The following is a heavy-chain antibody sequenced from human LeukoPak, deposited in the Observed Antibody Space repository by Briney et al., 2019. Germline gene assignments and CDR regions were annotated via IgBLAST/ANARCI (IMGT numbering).Heavy chain of an antibody. CDR2: IYYSGST. V-gene: IGHV4-31*03. Sequence: SETLSLTCTVSGGSISSGGYYWSWIRQHPRKGLEWIGYIYYSGSTYYNPSLKSRVTISVDTSKNQFSLKLSSVTAADTAVYYCARGIVVPRMGMDVWGQGTTVIVSS. CDR1: GGSISSGGYY. D-gene: IGHD3-22*01. CDR3: ARGIVVPRMGMDV. J-gene: IGHJ6*02.